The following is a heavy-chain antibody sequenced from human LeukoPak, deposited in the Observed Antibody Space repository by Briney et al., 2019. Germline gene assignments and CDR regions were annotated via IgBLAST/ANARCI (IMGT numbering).Heavy chain of an antibody. Sequence: GGSLRLSCAASGFTFYNYAMSWVRQAPGTGLEWVSTISDSGSSTYYADSVRGRFTISRDNSKNTLYLQMNSLRAEDTAVYYCARMGDSSGYYYFDYWGQGTLVTVSS. CDR3: ARMGDSSGYYYFDY. V-gene: IGHV3-23*01. CDR2: ISDSGSST. D-gene: IGHD3-22*01. J-gene: IGHJ4*02. CDR1: GFTFYNYA.